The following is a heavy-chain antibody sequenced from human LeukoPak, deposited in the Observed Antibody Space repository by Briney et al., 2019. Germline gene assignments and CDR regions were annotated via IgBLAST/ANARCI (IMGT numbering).Heavy chain of an antibody. J-gene: IGHJ3*02. Sequence: PSETLSLTCTVSGGSISSYYWSWIRQPPGKGLEWIGYIYYSGSTNYNPSLKSRVTISVDTSKNQFSLKLSSVTAADTAVYYCARPYCDSSGWYAFDIWGQGTMVTVSS. V-gene: IGHV4-59*01. CDR1: GGSISSYY. CDR2: IYYSGST. CDR3: ARPYCDSSGWYAFDI. D-gene: IGHD3-22*01.